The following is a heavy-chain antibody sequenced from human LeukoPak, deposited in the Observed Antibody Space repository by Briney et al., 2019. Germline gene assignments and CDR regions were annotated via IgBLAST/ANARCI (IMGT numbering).Heavy chain of an antibody. Sequence: SETLSLTCAVYGGSFSGYYWSWIRQPPGKGLEWIGEINHSGSTNYNPSLKSRVTISVDTSKNQFSLKLSSVTAADTAVYYCARGRGLQDYWGQGTLVTV. J-gene: IGHJ4*02. V-gene: IGHV4-34*01. CDR3: ARGRGLQDY. D-gene: IGHD5-18*01. CDR2: INHSGST. CDR1: GGSFSGYY.